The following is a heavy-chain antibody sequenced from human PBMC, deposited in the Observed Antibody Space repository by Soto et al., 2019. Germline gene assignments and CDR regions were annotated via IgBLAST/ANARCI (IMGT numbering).Heavy chain of an antibody. CDR3: ARGNTWDNWFDP. CDR2: INHSGST. D-gene: IGHD1-26*01. V-gene: IGHV4-34*01. CDR1: GGSFSGYY. Sequence: NPSETLSLTCAVYGGSFSGYYWSWIRQPPGKGLEWIGEINHSGSTNYNPSLKSRVTISVDTSKNQFSLKLSSVTAADTAVYYCARGNTWDNWFDPWGQGTLVTVSS. J-gene: IGHJ5*02.